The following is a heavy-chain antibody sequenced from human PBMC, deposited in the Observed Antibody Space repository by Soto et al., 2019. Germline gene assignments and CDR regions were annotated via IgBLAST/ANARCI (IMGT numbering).Heavy chain of an antibody. Sequence: PGRFLRLSGAASDLVLSNYEISLVRQPPGKGLESIAYISSSGGIKYYADSVKGRFTILRDNSKNSLYLQMNSLKAEDTALYFCARGHYRSGWFDCWGQGTLVTVSS. CDR3: ARGHYRSGWFDC. CDR1: DLVLSNYE. CDR2: ISSSGGIK. D-gene: IGHD6-19*01. V-gene: IGHV3-48*03. J-gene: IGHJ4*02.